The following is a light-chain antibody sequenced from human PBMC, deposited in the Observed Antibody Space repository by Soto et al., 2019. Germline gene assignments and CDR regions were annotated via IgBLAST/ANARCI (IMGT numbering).Light chain of an antibody. CDR1: QSVSSY. Sequence: EILLAPSPASLSLSPAAARTLSCRASQSVSSYLAWYQQKPGQAPRLLIYDASNTATGIPARFSGSGSGTDFTLTISSLEPEDFAVYYCQQRSNWTLTFGGGTNVDIK. CDR3: QQRSNWTLT. CDR2: DAS. J-gene: IGKJ4*01. V-gene: IGKV3-11*01.